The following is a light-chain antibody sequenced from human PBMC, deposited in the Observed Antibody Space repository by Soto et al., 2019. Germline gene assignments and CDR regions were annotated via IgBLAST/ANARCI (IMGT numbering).Light chain of an antibody. J-gene: IGLJ7*01. CDR1: SSDVGGYNY. CDR3: SSYTTGSTVV. CDR2: DVS. Sequence: QSALTQPASVSGSPGQSITISCTGTSSDVGGYNYVSWYQQHPGKAPKLLIYDVSNRPSGVPNRFSGSKSGNTASLTISGLQAEDEADYHCSSYTTGSTVVFGGGTQLTVL. V-gene: IGLV2-14*03.